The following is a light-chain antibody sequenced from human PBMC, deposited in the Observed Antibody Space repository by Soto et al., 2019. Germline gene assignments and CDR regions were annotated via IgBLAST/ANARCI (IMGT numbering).Light chain of an antibody. V-gene: IGLV1-40*01. CDR1: NSNIGAGYD. CDR3: QTFDSSLSDVV. CDR2: GNT. Sequence: QLVLTQPPSVSGAPGQRVTISCTGSNSNIGAGYDVHWYQHIPGVAPKLLIHGNTNRPSGVPDRFSGSKSGASASLAIAGLQAEDEADYYCQTFDSSLSDVVFGGGTKVTVL. J-gene: IGLJ2*01.